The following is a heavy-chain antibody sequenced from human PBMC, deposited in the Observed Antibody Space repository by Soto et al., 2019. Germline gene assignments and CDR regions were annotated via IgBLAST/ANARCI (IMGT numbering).Heavy chain of an antibody. V-gene: IGHV3-23*01. J-gene: IGHJ4*02. CDR1: GFTFSRDG. Sequence: GGSLRLSCAASGFTFSRDGMSWVRQAPGKGLEWVSLITDNGGSTYYADSVKGRFTISRDDSKNTLFLQMNSQRAEDTAVYYCAKERPTTTAFDYWGQGALVTVSS. CDR2: ITDNGGST. D-gene: IGHD4-17*01. CDR3: AKERPTTTAFDY.